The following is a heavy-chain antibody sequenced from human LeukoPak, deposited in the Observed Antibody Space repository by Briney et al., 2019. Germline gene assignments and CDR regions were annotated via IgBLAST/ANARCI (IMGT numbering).Heavy chain of an antibody. CDR1: GFTFSSYW. D-gene: IGHD5-18*01. CDR2: IKQDGSEK. Sequence: GGSLRLSCAASGFTFSSYWMSWVRQAPGRGLEWVAKIKQDGSEKYYVDSVKGRFTISRDNARNSLYLQMNSLRAEDTAVYYCARIRKAGYSYGSYYYYGMDVWGQGTTVTVSS. V-gene: IGHV3-7*04. J-gene: IGHJ6*02. CDR3: ARIRKAGYSYGSYYYYGMDV.